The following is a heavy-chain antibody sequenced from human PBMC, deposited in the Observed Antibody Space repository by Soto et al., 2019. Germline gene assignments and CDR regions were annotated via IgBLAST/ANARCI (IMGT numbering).Heavy chain of an antibody. Sequence: SETLSLTCTVSGGSISCYYWSWIRQPPGKGLEWIGYIYYSGSTNYNPSLKSRVTISVDTSKNQFSLKLSSVTAADTAVYYCARGTAGIRMYYYGMDVWGQGTTVTVS. J-gene: IGHJ6*02. CDR1: GGSISCYY. CDR2: IYYSGST. V-gene: IGHV4-59*01. CDR3: ARGTAGIRMYYYGMDV. D-gene: IGHD5-18*01.